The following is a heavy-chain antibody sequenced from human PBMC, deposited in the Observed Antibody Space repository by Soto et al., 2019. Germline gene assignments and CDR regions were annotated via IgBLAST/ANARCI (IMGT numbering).Heavy chain of an antibody. D-gene: IGHD2-15*01. V-gene: IGHV4-34*01. Sequence: SETLSLTWAVYGGSFSGLYWSLIRQPPGKGPEWIGEINHSGITNYNPSLKSRVTISVDTSKNQFSLKLSSVTAADTAVYYCARRYGGTFDYWGQGTLVTVSS. CDR1: GGSFSGLY. CDR3: ARRYGGTFDY. J-gene: IGHJ4*02. CDR2: INHSGIT.